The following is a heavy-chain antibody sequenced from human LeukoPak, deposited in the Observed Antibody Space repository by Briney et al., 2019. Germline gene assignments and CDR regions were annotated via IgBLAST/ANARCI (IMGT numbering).Heavy chain of an antibody. CDR1: GFTFSSYA. Sequence: GGSLRLSCAASGFTFSSYAMSWVRQAPGKGLEWVSGISWNSGSIGYADSVKGRFTISRDNAKNSLYLQMNSLRAEDTALYYCAKDRGYHAFDIWGQGTMVTVSS. V-gene: IGHV3-9*01. D-gene: IGHD6-13*01. J-gene: IGHJ3*02. CDR3: AKDRGYHAFDI. CDR2: ISWNSGSI.